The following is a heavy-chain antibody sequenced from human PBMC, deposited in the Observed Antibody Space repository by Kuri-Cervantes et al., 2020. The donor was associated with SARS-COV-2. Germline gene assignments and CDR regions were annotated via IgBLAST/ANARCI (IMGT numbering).Heavy chain of an antibody. V-gene: IGHV3-30*18. CDR1: GFTFSGYG. D-gene: IGHD5-12*01. CDR2: ISIGGTNK. J-gene: IGHJ4*02. Sequence: GESLKISCAASGFTFSGYGMSWVRQAPGKGLEWVADISIGGTNKYYADSVKGRFTISRDNSKNTLYLQMNSLRAEDTAVYYCVKDRVRRGYSGYVILDYWGQGTLVTVSS. CDR3: VKDRVRRGYSGYVILDY.